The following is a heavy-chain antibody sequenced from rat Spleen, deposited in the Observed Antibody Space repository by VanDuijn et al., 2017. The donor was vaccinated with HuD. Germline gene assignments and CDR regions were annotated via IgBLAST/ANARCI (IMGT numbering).Heavy chain of an antibody. Sequence: EVRLVESGGGLVRPGRSLKLSCAASGFTFSDYYMAWVRQAPTKGLEWVATINYDGSSTYYRDSVKGRFTISRDNAKSTLYLQMDSLKSEDTATYYCARSVFDYWGQGVMVTVSS. CDR3: ARSVFDY. V-gene: IGHV5-7*01. CDR1: GFTFSDYY. CDR2: INYDGSST. J-gene: IGHJ2*01.